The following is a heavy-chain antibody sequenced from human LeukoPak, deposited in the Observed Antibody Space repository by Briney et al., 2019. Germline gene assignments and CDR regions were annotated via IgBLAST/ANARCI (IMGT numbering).Heavy chain of an antibody. D-gene: IGHD6-19*01. V-gene: IGHV3-23*01. CDR2: ISGSGGST. CDR1: GFTFSSYA. CDR3: AKTTYSSGWSAFDY. J-gene: IGHJ4*02. Sequence: GGSLRLSCAASGFTFSSYAMNWVLQAPGKGLEWVSAISGSGGSTYYADSVKGRFTISRDNSKDTLYLQMNSLRAEDTAVYYCAKTTYSSGWSAFDYWGQGTLVTVSS.